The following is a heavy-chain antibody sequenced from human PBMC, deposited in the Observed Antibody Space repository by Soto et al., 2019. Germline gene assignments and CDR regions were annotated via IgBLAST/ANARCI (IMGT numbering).Heavy chain of an antibody. CDR2: IIPIFGTA. Sequence: GASVKVSCKASGGTFSSYAISWVRQAPGQGIEWMGGIIPIFGTANYAQKFQGRVTITADESTSTAYMELSSLRSEDTAVYYCASCSSTSCNKRNWFDPWGQGTLVTVSS. CDR1: GGTFSSYA. CDR3: ASCSSTSCNKRNWFDP. D-gene: IGHD2-2*02. V-gene: IGHV1-69*13. J-gene: IGHJ5*02.